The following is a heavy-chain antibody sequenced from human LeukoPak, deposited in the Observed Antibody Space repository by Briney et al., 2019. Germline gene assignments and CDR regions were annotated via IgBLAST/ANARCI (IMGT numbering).Heavy chain of an antibody. Sequence: SETLSLTCTVSGGSISSYYWSWIRQPPGKGLEWIGYIYYSGSTNYNPSLKSRVTISVDTSKNQFSLKLSSVTAADTAVYYCARHFRYSSSIDYWGQGTLVTVSS. D-gene: IGHD6-13*01. J-gene: IGHJ4*02. V-gene: IGHV4-59*08. CDR2: IYYSGST. CDR3: ARHFRYSSSIDY. CDR1: GGSISSYY.